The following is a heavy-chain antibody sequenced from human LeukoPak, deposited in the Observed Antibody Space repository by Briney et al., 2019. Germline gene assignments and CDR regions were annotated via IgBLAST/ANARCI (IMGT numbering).Heavy chain of an antibody. D-gene: IGHD4-17*01. J-gene: IGHJ4*02. V-gene: IGHV4-59*08. CDR2: IYYSGST. CDR1: GGSISSYY. CDR3: ARHPRLRFYYFDY. Sequence: PSETLSLTCTVSGGSISSYYWSWIWQPPGKGLEWIGYIYYSGSTNYNPSLKSRVTISVDTSKNQFSLKLSSVTAADTAVYYCARHPRLRFYYFDYWGQGTLVTVSS.